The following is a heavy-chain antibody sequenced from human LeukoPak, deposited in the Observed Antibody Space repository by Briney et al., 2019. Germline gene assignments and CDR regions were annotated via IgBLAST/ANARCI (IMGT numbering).Heavy chain of an antibody. CDR3: ARGLRDGYSNYWYFDL. CDR2: IYSGLTGVTT. Sequence: PGGSLRLSCAASGFTFSIYGMHWVRQAPGKGLEWVSIIYSGLTGVTTYYADSVKGRFTISRDNSKNTLYLQMNTLRAEDTAVYYCARGLRDGYSNYWYFDLWGRGTLVTFSS. D-gene: IGHD5-24*01. CDR1: GFTFSIYG. J-gene: IGHJ2*01. V-gene: IGHV3-NL1*01.